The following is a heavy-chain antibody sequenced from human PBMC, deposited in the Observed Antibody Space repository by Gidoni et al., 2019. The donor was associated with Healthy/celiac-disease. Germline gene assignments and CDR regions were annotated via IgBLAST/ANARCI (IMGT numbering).Heavy chain of an antibody. CDR2: LYHSGST. CDR3: ARYSSANWYFDL. CDR1: GYSISSGYF. J-gene: IGHJ2*01. D-gene: IGHD6-19*01. V-gene: IGHV4-38-2*02. Sequence: QVQLQESGPGLVKPSETLSLTCTVSGYSISSGYFWGWIRQPPGKGLEWIGNLYHSGSTYYTPSLKSRVTISIDTSKNQFSLKLSSATAADTAVYFCARYSSANWYFDLWGRGTPGHCLL.